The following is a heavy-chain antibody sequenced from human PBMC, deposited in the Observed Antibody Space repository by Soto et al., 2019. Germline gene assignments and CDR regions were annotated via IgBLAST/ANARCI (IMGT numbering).Heavy chain of an antibody. D-gene: IGHD6-13*01. CDR3: ATTGGIAAAANFDY. Sequence: ASVKVSCKASGFTFTSSAMQWVRQARGQGLEWIGGIVVEGGKTIYAQKFQDRVTMTKDMSTDTAYMELSSLRSEDTAVYYCATTGGIAAAANFDYWGQGTLVTVSS. CDR1: GFTFTSSA. V-gene: IGHV1-58*02. J-gene: IGHJ4*02. CDR2: IVVEGGKT.